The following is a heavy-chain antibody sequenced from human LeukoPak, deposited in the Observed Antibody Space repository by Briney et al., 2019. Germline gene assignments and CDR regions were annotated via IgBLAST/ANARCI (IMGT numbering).Heavy chain of an antibody. Sequence: PGGSLRLSCAASGFTFSSYSMNWVRQAPGKGLECGSYISSSRSTIYYADSVKGRFTISRDNAKNSLYLQMNSLRAEDTAVYYCARVRGYSSGWYPGWFDPWGQGTLVTVSS. CDR3: ARVRGYSSGWYPGWFDP. V-gene: IGHV3-48*01. J-gene: IGHJ5*02. CDR2: ISSSRSTI. CDR1: GFTFSSYS. D-gene: IGHD6-19*01.